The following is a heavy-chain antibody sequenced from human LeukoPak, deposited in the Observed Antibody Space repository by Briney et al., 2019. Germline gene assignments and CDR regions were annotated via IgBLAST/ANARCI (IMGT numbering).Heavy chain of an antibody. CDR2: ISGSGGST. CDR1: GFTFSSYA. Sequence: GGSLRLSCAASGFTFSSYAMSWVRQAPGKGLEWVSAISGSGGSTYYADSVKGRFTISRDNSKNTLYLQMNSLRAEDTAVYYYAKVGITMIVVVTNYFDYWGQGTLVTVSS. CDR3: AKVGITMIVVVTNYFDY. V-gene: IGHV3-23*01. D-gene: IGHD3-22*01. J-gene: IGHJ4*02.